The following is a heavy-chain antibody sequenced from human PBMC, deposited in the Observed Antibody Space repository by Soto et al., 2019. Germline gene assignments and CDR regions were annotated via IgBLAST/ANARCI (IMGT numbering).Heavy chain of an antibody. CDR1: GDSVSNDNYY. V-gene: IGHV4-61*01. Sequence: LSLTCAVSGDSVSNDNYYWSWIRQPPGKGLEWIGYIYYSGTTNYNSYLKSRLSLSVDMSKNQFSLKLASVTAADTAVYFCARSQRGRTAFTFDYWGQGALVTVS. D-gene: IGHD3-16*01. CDR3: ARSQRGRTAFTFDY. J-gene: IGHJ4*02. CDR2: IYYSGTT.